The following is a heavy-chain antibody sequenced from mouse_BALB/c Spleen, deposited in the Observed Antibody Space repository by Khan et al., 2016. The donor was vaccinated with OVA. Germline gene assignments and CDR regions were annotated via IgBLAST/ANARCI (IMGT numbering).Heavy chain of an antibody. V-gene: IGHV5-6*01. J-gene: IGHJ2*01. D-gene: IGHD1-1*01. Sequence: EVELVESGGDLVKPGGSLKLSCAASGFTFSSYGMSWVRQTPDKRLEWVATISSGGNYTYYPDSVKGRFTISRDNAKNTLYLQMSSLKSEDTAMYCGATLDVYGSRVYFDYWAKAPLSQSPQ. CDR3: ATLDVYGSRVYFDY. CDR1: GFTFSSYG. CDR2: ISSGGNYT.